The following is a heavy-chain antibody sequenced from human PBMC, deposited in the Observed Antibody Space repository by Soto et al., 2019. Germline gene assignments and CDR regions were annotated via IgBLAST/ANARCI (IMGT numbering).Heavy chain of an antibody. D-gene: IGHD2-15*01. J-gene: IGHJ4*02. CDR2: ILHSGST. CDR3: ARSPRRVGGKWYLDY. Sequence: SETLSLTCTVSGGSISSYYWSWIRQPPGKGLEWIGYILHSGSTNYNPSLRSRVTISVDTSKNQFSLKLTSVAATDTAVYYCARSPRRVGGKWYLDYWGPGALVTVSS. CDR1: GGSISSYY. V-gene: IGHV4-59*12.